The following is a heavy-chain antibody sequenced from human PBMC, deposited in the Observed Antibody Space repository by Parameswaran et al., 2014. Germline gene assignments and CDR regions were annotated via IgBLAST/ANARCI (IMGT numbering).Heavy chain of an antibody. Sequence: WVRQAPGQGLEWMGWISTYTGNTDFAQRFKGRVTLTTDTSTNTAYMELKTLTSEDTAVYFCARMIREFLAKYYYGLDVWGQGTTVTVSS. CDR3: ARMIREFLAKYYYGLDV. J-gene: IGHJ6*02. CDR2: ISTYTGNT. V-gene: IGHV1-18*01. D-gene: IGHD3-10*01.